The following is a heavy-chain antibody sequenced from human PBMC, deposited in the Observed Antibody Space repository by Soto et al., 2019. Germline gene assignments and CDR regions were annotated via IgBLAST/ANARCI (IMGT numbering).Heavy chain of an antibody. Sequence: QVQLVQSGAEVKKPGSSVKVSCKASGGTFSSYSINWVRQDPGQELEWLGEIIPIFGTANYAQKFQGRVTITADDSTSAAYMELSSLRSEDTAVYYCARDGGRHSGGIDYWGQGTLVTVSS. CDR1: GGTFSSYS. D-gene: IGHD1-26*01. V-gene: IGHV1-69*01. CDR3: ARDGGRHSGGIDY. CDR2: IIPIFGTA. J-gene: IGHJ4*02.